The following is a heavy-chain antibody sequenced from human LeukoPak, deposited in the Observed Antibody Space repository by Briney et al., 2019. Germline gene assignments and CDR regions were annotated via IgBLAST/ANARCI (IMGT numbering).Heavy chain of an antibody. CDR3: ASPHDFGELFY. V-gene: IGHV3-7*03. D-gene: IGHD3-10*01. Sequence: GGSLRLSCAASGFTFRNYWMSWVRQAPGKGPEWVANIKQDGSEKYYVDSVKGRFTISRDNSKNTLYLQMNSLRAEDTAVYYCASPHDFGELFYWGQGTLVTVSS. CDR1: GFTFRNYW. J-gene: IGHJ4*02. CDR2: IKQDGSEK.